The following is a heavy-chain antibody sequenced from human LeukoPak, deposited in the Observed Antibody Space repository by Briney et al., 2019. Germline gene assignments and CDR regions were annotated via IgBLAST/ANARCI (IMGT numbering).Heavy chain of an antibody. Sequence: ATLSLTCPVSGGSISSSSYYWGWIRQPPGKGLEWIGSIYYSGSTYYNPSLKSRVTISVDTSNNQFSLKLSSVTAADTAVYYCARQRYCSSTSCYRNAEYFQHWGQGTLVTVSS. V-gene: IGHV4-39*01. CDR3: ARQRYCSSTSCYRNAEYFQH. J-gene: IGHJ1*01. CDR1: GGSISSSSYY. D-gene: IGHD2-2*02. CDR2: IYYSGST.